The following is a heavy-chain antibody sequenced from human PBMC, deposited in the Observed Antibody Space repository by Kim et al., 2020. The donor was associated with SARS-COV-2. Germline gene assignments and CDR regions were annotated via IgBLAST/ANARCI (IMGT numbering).Heavy chain of an antibody. V-gene: IGHV3-30*04. CDR3: ARDMVRGVTNKKNYYYYGMDV. CDR2: ISYDGSNK. CDR1: GFTFSSYA. J-gene: IGHJ6*02. Sequence: GGSLRLSCAASGFTFSSYAMHWVRQAPGKGLEWVAVISYDGSNKYYADSVKGRFTISRDNSKNTLYLQMNSLRAEDTAVYYCARDMVRGVTNKKNYYYYGMDVWGQGTTVTVSS. D-gene: IGHD3-10*01.